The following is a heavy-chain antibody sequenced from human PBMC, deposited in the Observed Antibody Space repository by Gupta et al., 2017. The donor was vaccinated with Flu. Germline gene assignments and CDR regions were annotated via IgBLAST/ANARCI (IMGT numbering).Heavy chain of an antibody. CDR3: ARGTYCDSSTCTNGPTDY. Sequence: EVQLVESGGGLVQPGGSLRLSCATSGFTFSSHDMHWVRQNPRKGLEWVSAIGTLGDTFYASSVKGRFIISRENATNSLYLQMNSLRAGDTAVYYCARGTYCDSSTCTNGPTDYWGQGTLVTVSS. CDR2: IGTLGDT. J-gene: IGHJ4*02. CDR1: GFTFSSHD. D-gene: IGHD2/OR15-2a*01. V-gene: IGHV3-13*01.